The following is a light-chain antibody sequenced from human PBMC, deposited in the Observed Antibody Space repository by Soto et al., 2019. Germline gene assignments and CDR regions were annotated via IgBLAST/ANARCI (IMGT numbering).Light chain of an antibody. CDR2: GAS. V-gene: IGKV3-20*01. CDR1: QSVSSSY. Sequence: EIVLTQYPGTLSLSPGERATLSCRASQSVSSSYLAWYQQKPGQAPRLIIYGASSRATGIPDRFSGSGSGTDFTLTISRLEPEDFAVYYCQQYGSSPRTLGQGTKVDIK. J-gene: IGKJ1*01. CDR3: QQYGSSPRT.